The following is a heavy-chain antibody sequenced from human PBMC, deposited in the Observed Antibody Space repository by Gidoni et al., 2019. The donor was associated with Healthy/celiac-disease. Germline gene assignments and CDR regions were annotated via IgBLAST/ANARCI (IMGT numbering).Heavy chain of an antibody. CDR1: GYTFTSYY. CDR2: INPSGGST. V-gene: IGHV1-46*01. Sequence: QVQLVQSGAEVKKPGASVKVSCKASGYTFTSYYMQGVRQAPGQGLEWMGIINPSGGSTSYAQKFQGRVTMTRDTSTSTVYMELSSLRSEDTAVYYCARDNGIAAAGKDYWGQGTLVTVSS. J-gene: IGHJ4*02. CDR3: ARDNGIAAAGKDY. D-gene: IGHD6-13*01.